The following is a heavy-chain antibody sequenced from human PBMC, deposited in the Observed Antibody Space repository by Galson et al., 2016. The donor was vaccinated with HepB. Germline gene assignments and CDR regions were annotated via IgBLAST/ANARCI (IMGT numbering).Heavy chain of an antibody. CDR3: ARQNPAGWLGP. CDR1: GDSINTRMHY. Sequence: SETLSLTCTVSGDSINTRMHYWAWVRQSLDKGLDWIGKVFHIGTTSYKSSFEGRVTISVDTSKNQFYLNLGSVTVADTAVYYCARQNPAGWLGPWGRGISVTVSS. CDR2: VFHIGTT. J-gene: IGHJ5*02. V-gene: IGHV4-39*01.